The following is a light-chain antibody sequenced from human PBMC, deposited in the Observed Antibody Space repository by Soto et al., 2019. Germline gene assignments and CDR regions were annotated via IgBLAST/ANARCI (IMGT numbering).Light chain of an antibody. V-gene: IGLV1-44*01. J-gene: IGLJ1*01. Sequence: QSVLTQPPSASGAPGQRVTISCSGSSSNIGSNTVNWYQQLPGTAPKLLIYTNNQRPSGVRDRFSGSRSGTSASPAISGLQSEDEADYYCAAWDDSLNGFVFGTGTKVTVL. CDR2: TNN. CDR1: SSNIGSNT. CDR3: AAWDDSLNGFV.